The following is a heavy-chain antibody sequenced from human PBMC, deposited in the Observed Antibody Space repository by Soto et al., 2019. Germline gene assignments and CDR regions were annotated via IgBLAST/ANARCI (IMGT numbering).Heavy chain of an antibody. CDR3: ARDEYAYPTGTTDHAFDI. J-gene: IGHJ3*02. V-gene: IGHV3-66*01. CDR1: GFTVSSNY. CDR2: IYSGGST. Sequence: GGSLRLSSAASGFTVSSNYMRWVRQAPGKGLEWVSVIYSGGSTYYADSVKGRFTISRDNSKNTLYLQMHRLRAEDTAVYYCARDEYAYPTGTTDHAFDIWGQGTMVTVSS. D-gene: IGHD1-1*01.